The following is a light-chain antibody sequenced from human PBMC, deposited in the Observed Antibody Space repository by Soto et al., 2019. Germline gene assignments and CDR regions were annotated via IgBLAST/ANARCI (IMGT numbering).Light chain of an antibody. J-gene: IGKJ1*01. CDR2: SAS. CDR1: QSVSSY. CDR3: QQSYITPVT. V-gene: IGKV1-39*01. Sequence: MTPSPATLSVSPGERAILSCRASQSVSSYLLWYQQRPGKAPNLLIYSASSLQSGVPSRFSGSGSGTDFTLTISSVQPEDFAAYYCQQSYITPVTFGQGTKVDIK.